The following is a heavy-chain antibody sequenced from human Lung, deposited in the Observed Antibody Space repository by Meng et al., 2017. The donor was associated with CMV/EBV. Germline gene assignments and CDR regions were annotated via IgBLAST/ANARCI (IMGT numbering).Heavy chain of an antibody. CDR3: GRGIDGYNMNCLDY. CDR2: IISSLPTT. J-gene: IGHJ4*02. Sequence: GSSGSISRFAISWVRQAPGQGLEWMGSIISSLPTTNYAQKFQRSVTITAETSTSTAYMEITRLRSDDTAFYYCGRGIDGYNMNCLDYWGQGTLVTVSS. CDR1: SGSISRFA. V-gene: IGHV1-69*04. D-gene: IGHD5-24*01.